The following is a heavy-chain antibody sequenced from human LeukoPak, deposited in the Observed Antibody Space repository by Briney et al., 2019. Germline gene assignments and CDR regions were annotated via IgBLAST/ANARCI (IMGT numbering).Heavy chain of an antibody. CDR2: IYTSGST. CDR3: ARGESIAAAKVRDPRKINWFDP. Sequence: SETLSLTCTVSGGSISSYYWSWIRQPAGKGLEWIGRIYTSGSTNYNPSLKSRVTMSVDTSKNQFSLKLSSVTAADTAVYYCARGESIAAAKVRDPRKINWFDPWGQGTLVTVSS. D-gene: IGHD6-13*01. CDR1: GGSISSYY. V-gene: IGHV4-4*07. J-gene: IGHJ5*02.